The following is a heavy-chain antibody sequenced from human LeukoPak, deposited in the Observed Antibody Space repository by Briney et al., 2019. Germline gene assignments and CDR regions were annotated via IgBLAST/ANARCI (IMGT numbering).Heavy chain of an antibody. CDR1: GGSISSYY. CDR3: ARDYGGNSNGGY. Sequence: SETLSLTCTVSGGSISSYYWSWIRQPPGKGLEWIGYIYYSGSTYYNPSLKSRVTISVDTSKNQFSLKLSSVTAADTAVYYCARDYGGNSNGGYWGQGTLVTVSS. CDR2: IYYSGST. D-gene: IGHD4-23*01. J-gene: IGHJ4*02. V-gene: IGHV4-59*04.